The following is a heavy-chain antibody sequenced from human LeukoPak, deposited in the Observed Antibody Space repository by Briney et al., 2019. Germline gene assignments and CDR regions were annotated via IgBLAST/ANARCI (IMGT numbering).Heavy chain of an antibody. J-gene: IGHJ4*02. V-gene: IGHV6-1*01. CDR2: TYYRSKWYN. CDR1: GDSVSSKNGA. Sequence: QSGPGLVQPSQTLSLTCAVSGDSVSSKNGACNWIRQSPSRVLEWLGRTYYRSKWYNDYAESMEGRMTISQDTSKNQYSLHLNSVTPDDTAVYYCARDLGTTGWHTFWGQGTLVTVSS. CDR3: ARDLGTTGWHTF. D-gene: IGHD6-19*01.